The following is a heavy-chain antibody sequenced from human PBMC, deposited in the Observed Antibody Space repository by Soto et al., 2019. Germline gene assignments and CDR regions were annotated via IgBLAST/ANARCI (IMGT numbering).Heavy chain of an antibody. D-gene: IGHD5-12*01. CDR2: ISAYNGNT. CDR3: ARDGPKERWLQFAAFDI. CDR1: GYTFTSYG. Sequence: QVQLVQSGAEVKKPGASVKVSCKASGYTFTSYGISWVRQAPGQGLEWMGWISAYNGNTNYAQKLQGRVTMTTDTSTSTAYMELRSMRSDDTAVYYCARDGPKERWLQFAAFDIWGQGTMVTVSS. J-gene: IGHJ3*02. V-gene: IGHV1-18*01.